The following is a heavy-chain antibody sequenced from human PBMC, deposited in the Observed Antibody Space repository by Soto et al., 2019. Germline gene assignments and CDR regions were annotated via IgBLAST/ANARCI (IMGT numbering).Heavy chain of an antibody. D-gene: IGHD1-7*01. CDR2: INAGNGNT. J-gene: IGHJ4*02. V-gene: IGHV1-3*01. Sequence: ASVKVSCKASGYTFTSYAMHWVLQAPGQRLEWMGWINAGNGNTKYSQKFQGRVTITRDTSASTAYMELSSLRSEDTAVYYCARDGGELQISLFFDYWGQGTLVTVSS. CDR1: GYTFTSYA. CDR3: ARDGGELQISLFFDY.